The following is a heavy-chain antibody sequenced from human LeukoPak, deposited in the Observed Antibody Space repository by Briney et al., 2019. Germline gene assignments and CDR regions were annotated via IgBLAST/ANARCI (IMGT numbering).Heavy chain of an antibody. CDR2: INQSGST. J-gene: IGHJ4*02. CDR3: ARGIAAAGHFDY. D-gene: IGHD6-13*01. CDR1: GGSFSGYY. V-gene: IGHV4-34*01. Sequence: PSETLSLSCAVYGGSFSGYYWSWIRQPPGKGLEWIGEINQSGSTNYNPSLKSRITISVDTSKNQFSLKLTSVTAADTAPYYCARGIAAAGHFDYWGQGTLVTVSS.